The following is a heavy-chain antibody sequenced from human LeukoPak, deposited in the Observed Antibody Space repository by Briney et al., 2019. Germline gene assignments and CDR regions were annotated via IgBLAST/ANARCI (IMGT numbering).Heavy chain of an antibody. CDR3: AGVGSWSFDY. V-gene: IGHV4-59*01. J-gene: IGHJ4*02. CDR1: GGSISTYY. Sequence: PSETLSLTCTVSGGSISTYYWSWLRQPPGKGLGWIGYADYSGGTNYNPSLKSRPMISVDTSKNQFSLKLTSVTAADTAVYFCAGVGSWSFDYWGQGTLVTVSS. D-gene: IGHD6-13*01. CDR2: ADYSGGT.